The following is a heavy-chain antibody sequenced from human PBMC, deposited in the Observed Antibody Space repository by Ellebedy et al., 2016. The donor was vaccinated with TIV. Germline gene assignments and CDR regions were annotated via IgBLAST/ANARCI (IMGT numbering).Heavy chain of an antibody. D-gene: IGHD3-10*01. CDR1: GVTVSYNY. CDR3: ARGSSMVRGAA. CDR2: IYSGGST. V-gene: IGHV3-66*01. J-gene: IGHJ4*02. Sequence: GESLKISCAASGVTVSYNYMTWVRQAPGKGLQWVSVIYSGGSTYYSDSVKGRFTISRENSKNTLYLQMNSLRAEDTGVYYCARGSSMVRGAAWGQGTLVTVSS.